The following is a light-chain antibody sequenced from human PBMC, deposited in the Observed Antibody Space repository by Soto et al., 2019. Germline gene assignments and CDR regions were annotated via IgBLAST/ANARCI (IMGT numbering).Light chain of an antibody. J-gene: IGKJ1*01. CDR2: DAS. Sequence: EIVFTQSPSTLSLSPRERATLSCRASQSVSSYLAWYQQKPGQAPRLLIYDASNRATGIPARFSGSGSGTDFTLTISSLEPEDFAVYYCQQRSNWPWGTFGQGTKVDIK. CDR1: QSVSSY. CDR3: QQRSNWPWGT. V-gene: IGKV3-11*01.